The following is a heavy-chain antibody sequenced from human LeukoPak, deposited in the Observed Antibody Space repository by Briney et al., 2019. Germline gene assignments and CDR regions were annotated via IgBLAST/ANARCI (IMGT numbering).Heavy chain of an antibody. Sequence: GGSLRLSCAASGFTFSSSWMTWVRQAPGKGLEWVASIREDGSQKSAVDSVRGRFTIARDSAKNSVYLQMDSLRAEDTAVYYCARGPTNGQAFDYWGQGTLVSVSS. CDR3: ARGPTNGQAFDY. CDR2: IREDGSQK. CDR1: GFTFSSSW. V-gene: IGHV3-7*01. J-gene: IGHJ4*02. D-gene: IGHD2-8*01.